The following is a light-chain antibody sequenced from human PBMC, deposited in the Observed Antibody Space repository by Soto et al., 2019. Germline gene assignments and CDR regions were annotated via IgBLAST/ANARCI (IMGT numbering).Light chain of an antibody. CDR2: GAS. Sequence: EIILTQSPDTLSLSPGETATLSYRASQTVSSNYLAWCQQRLGQAPRLLIYGASTRAAGIPDRFSGSGSGTDFTLTITRLEPEDSAVYFCQQYTGPPTTFGQGTRLEIK. V-gene: IGKV3-20*01. CDR3: QQYTGPPTT. CDR1: QTVSSNY. J-gene: IGKJ5*01.